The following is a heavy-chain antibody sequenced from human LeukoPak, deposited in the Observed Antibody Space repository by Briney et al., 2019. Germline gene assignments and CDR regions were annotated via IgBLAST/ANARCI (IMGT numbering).Heavy chain of an antibody. CDR1: GYTFTSYG. V-gene: IGHV1-18*01. J-gene: IGHJ5*02. CDR2: ISAYNGDT. D-gene: IGHD4-17*01. Sequence: GSVTVSCKASGYTFTSYGISWVRQAPGQGLEWMGRISAYNGDTNYAHILKGRVTITTETSPSTAYMELRSLRSDDTAVYYCARVFYGDYNWFDPWGQGTLVTVSS. CDR3: ARVFYGDYNWFDP.